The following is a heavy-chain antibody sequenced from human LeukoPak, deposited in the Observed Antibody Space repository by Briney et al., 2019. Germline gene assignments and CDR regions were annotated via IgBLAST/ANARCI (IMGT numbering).Heavy chain of an antibody. CDR1: GGSFSGYY. Sequence: SETLSLTCAVYGGSFSGYYWSWIRQPPGKGLEWIGEINHSRSTNYNPSLKSRVTISVDTSKNQFSLKLSSVTAADTAVYYCARRGPPRTLLRGVKSGWFDPWGQGTLVTVSS. CDR3: ARRGPPRTLLRGVKSGWFDP. J-gene: IGHJ5*02. CDR2: INHSRST. V-gene: IGHV4-34*01. D-gene: IGHD3-10*01.